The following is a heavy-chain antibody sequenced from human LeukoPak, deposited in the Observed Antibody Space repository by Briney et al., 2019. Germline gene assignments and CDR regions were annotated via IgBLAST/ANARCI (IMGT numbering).Heavy chain of an antibody. Sequence: SVKVSCKASGGTFSSYAISWVRQAPGQGLEWMGGIIPIFGTANYAQKFQGRVTITADESTSTAYMELSSLRSEDTAVYYCARGATEKWLVRGFGFDIWGQGTMVTVSS. D-gene: IGHD6-19*01. V-gene: IGHV1-69*13. J-gene: IGHJ3*02. CDR3: ARGATEKWLVRGFGFDI. CDR1: GGTFSSYA. CDR2: IIPIFGTA.